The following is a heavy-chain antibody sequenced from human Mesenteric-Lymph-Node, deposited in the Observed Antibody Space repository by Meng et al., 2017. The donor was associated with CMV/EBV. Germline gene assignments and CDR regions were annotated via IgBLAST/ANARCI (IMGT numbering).Heavy chain of an antibody. J-gene: IGHJ4*02. CDR2: ISPNDDNT. CDR1: GYTFTSYG. CDR3: ARHRYNGYNYPDY. Sequence: ASVKVSCKASGYTFTSYGISWVRQAPGQGLEWMGWISPNDDNTIYAHNVQGRVTMTTDTSTSTAYMELRSLRSDDTALYYCARHRYNGYNYPDYWGQGTVVTVSS. V-gene: IGHV1-18*01. D-gene: IGHD5-24*01.